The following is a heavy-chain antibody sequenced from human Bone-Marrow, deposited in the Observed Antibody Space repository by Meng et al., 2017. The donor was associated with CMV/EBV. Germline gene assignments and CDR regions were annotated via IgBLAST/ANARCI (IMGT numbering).Heavy chain of an antibody. CDR1: GFTFSSSW. J-gene: IGHJ5*02. Sequence: GESLKISCAASGFTFSSSWMHWVCQAPEKGLEWVADIKCDGSEKYYVDSVKGRLTISRDNAKNSLYLQVNSLRAEDMTVYYCVREPRHYDFWSGHVSLDNWFDPWGQGTLVTVSS. V-gene: IGHV3-52*01. CDR3: VREPRHYDFWSGHVSLDNWFDP. D-gene: IGHD3-3*01. CDR2: IKCDGSEK.